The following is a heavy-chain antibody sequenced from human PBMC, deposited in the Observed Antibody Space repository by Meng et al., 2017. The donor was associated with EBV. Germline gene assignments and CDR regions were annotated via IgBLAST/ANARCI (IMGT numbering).Heavy chain of an antibody. V-gene: IGHV1-69*06. CDR1: GGTFSSYA. CDR2: VIPIFGTA. J-gene: IGHJ4*02. CDR3: ARAEIAAAGRLDY. Sequence: VRLGQAGAEVKKPGSSVKVSCKASGGTFSSYAISWVRQAPGQGLEWMGGVIPIFGTANYAQKFQGRVTITADKSTSTAYMELSSLRSEDTAVYYCARAEIAAAGRLDYWGQGTLVTVSS. D-gene: IGHD6-13*01.